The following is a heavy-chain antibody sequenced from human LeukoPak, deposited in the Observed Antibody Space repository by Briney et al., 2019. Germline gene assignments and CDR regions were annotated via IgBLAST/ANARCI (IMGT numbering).Heavy chain of an antibody. D-gene: IGHD4-17*01. CDR2: LWYDGTTE. V-gene: IGHV3-33*01. Sequence: GGSLRLSCEASGFTVSSYGMHWVRQAPNKGLERVAVLWYDGTTEYYGDSVKGRFTISRDTSKNTLYLQMHSLRAEDTAVYYCAGASSYGWLDPWGQGTLVTVSS. CDR3: AGASSYGWLDP. CDR1: GFTVSSYG. J-gene: IGHJ5*02.